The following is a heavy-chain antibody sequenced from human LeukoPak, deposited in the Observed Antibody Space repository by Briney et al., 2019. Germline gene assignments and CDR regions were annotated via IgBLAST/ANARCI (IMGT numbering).Heavy chain of an antibody. CDR3: ASNRSRTITPGFDR. D-gene: IGHD4/OR15-4a*01. J-gene: IGHJ4*02. CDR2: IYHSWST. CDR1: GYFLSRCDY. Sequence: PSDTVPLTCPVSGYFLSRCDYLGLIRQSPGEGVEWIGSIYHSWSTHYNPYLESRVTISVATSKNQFSLMLSSVAAAETAVYYCASNRSRTITPGFDRWGQGTLVTVSS. V-gene: IGHV4-38-2*01.